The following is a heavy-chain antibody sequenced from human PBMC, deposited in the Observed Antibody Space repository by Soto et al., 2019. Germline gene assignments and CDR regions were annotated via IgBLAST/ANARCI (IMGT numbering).Heavy chain of an antibody. J-gene: IGHJ4*02. Sequence: SETLSLTCAVSGGSLSDYYWPWIRQSPGKGLEWIGYIYYSGSTNYNPSLKSRVTISVDTSKSQFSLNLRSMSPADTAVYYCARVGGLAARTFDYWGPGTLVTVSS. CDR3: ARVGGLAARTFDY. CDR2: IYYSGST. D-gene: IGHD6-6*01. CDR1: GGSLSDYY. V-gene: IGHV4-59*01.